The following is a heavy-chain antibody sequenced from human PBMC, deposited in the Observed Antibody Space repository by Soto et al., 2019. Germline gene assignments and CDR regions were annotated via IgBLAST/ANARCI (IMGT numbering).Heavy chain of an antibody. J-gene: IGHJ6*03. CDR2: ISAYNGNT. CDR1: GYTFTSYG. CDR3: ARDYTVTTTSYFYSYMDV. Sequence: QVQLVQSGAEVKKPGASVKVSCKASGYTFTSYGISWVRQAPGQGLEWMGWISAYNGNTNYAQKLQGRVTMTTDTSTSTAYMELRSLRSDDTAVYYCARDYTVTTTSYFYSYMDVWGKGTTVTVSS. V-gene: IGHV1-18*01. D-gene: IGHD4-17*01.